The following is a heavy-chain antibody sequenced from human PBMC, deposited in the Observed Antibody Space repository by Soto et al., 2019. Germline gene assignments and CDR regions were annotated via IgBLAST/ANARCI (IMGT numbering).Heavy chain of an antibody. CDR2: IVVGSGNT. V-gene: IGHV1-58*01. CDR1: GFTFTSSA. CDR3: AADSGSYNFDY. J-gene: IGHJ4*02. Sequence: SVKVSCKASGFTFTSSAVQWVRQARGQRLEWIGWIVVGSGNTNYAQKFQERVTITRDMSTSTAYMKLSSLRSEDTAVYYCAADSGSYNFDYWGQGTLVTVSS. D-gene: IGHD1-26*01.